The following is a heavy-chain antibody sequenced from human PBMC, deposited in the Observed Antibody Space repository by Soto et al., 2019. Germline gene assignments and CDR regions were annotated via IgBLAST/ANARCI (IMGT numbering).Heavy chain of an antibody. CDR3: AKNQGVELVPLATVDWFDP. V-gene: IGHV3-23*01. CDR1: GFTFSSYA. Sequence: VESLILSCAASGFTFSSYAMHWVRQAPGKGLEWISSISGSGFKKYYADSVKGRFTISRDNSKSTVYLELNNLSAEDTAVYHCAKNQGVELVPLATVDWFDPWGQGSVVTVSS. CDR2: ISGSGFKK. J-gene: IGHJ5*02. D-gene: IGHD1-26*01.